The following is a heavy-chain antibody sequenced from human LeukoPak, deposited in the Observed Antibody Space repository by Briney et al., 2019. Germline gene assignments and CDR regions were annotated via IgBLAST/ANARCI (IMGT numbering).Heavy chain of an antibody. CDR3: ARGVYIAAAQYGY. Sequence: PSETLSLTCTVSGGSINSYYWSWIRQPPGKGLEWIGYIYYSGTTNYNPSLKSRVTISVDTSKNQFSLKLSSVTAADTAVYYCARGVYIAAAQYGYWGQGTLVTVSS. CDR1: GGSINSYY. CDR2: IYYSGTT. J-gene: IGHJ4*02. V-gene: IGHV4-59*01. D-gene: IGHD6-13*01.